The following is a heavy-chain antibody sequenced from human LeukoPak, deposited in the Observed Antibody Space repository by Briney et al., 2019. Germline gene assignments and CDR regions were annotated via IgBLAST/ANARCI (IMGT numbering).Heavy chain of an antibody. CDR1: GFTFSSTW. V-gene: IGHV3-7*04. D-gene: IGHD3-16*01. J-gene: IGHJ6*02. CDR3: ARVLWVQNYYYGMDV. Sequence: SGGSLRLSCAVSGFTFSSTWMSWVRQAPGKGLEWGANIKQDGEKYYVDSVKGRFTISRDSARNSLYLQMNSLRAEDTAVYYCARVLWVQNYYYGMDVWGQGTTVTVSS. CDR2: IKQDGEK.